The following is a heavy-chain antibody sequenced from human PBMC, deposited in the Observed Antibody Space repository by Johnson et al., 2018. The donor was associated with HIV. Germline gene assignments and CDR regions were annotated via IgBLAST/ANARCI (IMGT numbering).Heavy chain of an antibody. Sequence: VQLVESGGGLVQPGGSLKLSCAASGFTFSSYGMHWVRQAPGKGLEWVSGITWNSGSTAYADSVKGRFTISRDNVKNSLYLQMNSLRPEDTALYYCAKETGPGLGYCSSTSCRGDAFDIWGRDNGHRLF. CDR1: GFTFSSYG. V-gene: IGHV3-9*01. D-gene: IGHD2-2*01. CDR3: AKETGPGLGYCSSTSCRGDAFDI. CDR2: ITWNSGST. J-gene: IGHJ3*02.